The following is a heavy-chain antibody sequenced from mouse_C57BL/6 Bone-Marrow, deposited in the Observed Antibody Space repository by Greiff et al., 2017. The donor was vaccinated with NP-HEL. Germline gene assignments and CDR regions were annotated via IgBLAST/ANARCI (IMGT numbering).Heavy chain of an antibody. CDR2: IDPANGNT. CDR3: DSKIVYAMDY. CDR1: GFNIKNTY. V-gene: IGHV14-3*01. Sequence: VQLQQSVAELVRPGASVKLSCTASGFNIKNTYMHWVKQSPEQGLEWIGKIDPANGNTKYAPKFQGRATITADKSSNTAYLQLSSLTSEDTAIYYCDSKIVYAMDYWGQGTSVTVSS. J-gene: IGHJ4*01.